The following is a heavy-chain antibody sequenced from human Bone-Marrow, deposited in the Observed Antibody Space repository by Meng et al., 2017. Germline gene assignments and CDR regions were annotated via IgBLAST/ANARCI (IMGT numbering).Heavy chain of an antibody. CDR3: AHAYYDSSGYYYAGYYFDY. V-gene: IGHV2-5*02. Sequence: SGPTLAKLTQTLTLICTFPGFSLTPSGVGVAWIRRPPGKALEWLAHIFWDDDKRYSPSLKGRLTITKDTSKNQVVLTMTNMDPVDTATYYCAHAYYDSSGYYYAGYYFDYWGQGTLVTVSS. CDR2: IFWDDDK. J-gene: IGHJ4*02. D-gene: IGHD3-22*01. CDR1: GFSLTPSGVG.